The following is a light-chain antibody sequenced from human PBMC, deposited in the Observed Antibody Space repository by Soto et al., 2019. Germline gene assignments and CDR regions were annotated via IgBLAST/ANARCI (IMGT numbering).Light chain of an antibody. CDR2: GAS. J-gene: IGKJ2*01. CDR3: QQYTNWPPYT. Sequence: EIVMTQSPATLSVFPGESATLSCRASQSISSNLAWYQQKPGQAPRLLIYGASARATGIPARFIGSGSGTEFTLTISSLQSEDFAIYYCQQYTNWPPYTFGQGTKRELK. V-gene: IGKV3-15*01. CDR1: QSISSN.